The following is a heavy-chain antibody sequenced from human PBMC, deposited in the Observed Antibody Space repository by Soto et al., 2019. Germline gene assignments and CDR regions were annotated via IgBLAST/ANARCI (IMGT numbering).Heavy chain of an antibody. V-gene: IGHV2-5*02. Sequence: QITLKESGPTLVKPTQTLTLTCTFSGFSLTTRPVGVGWIRQPPGQALEWVALIYWDDDKRYNPSLKTRVTSTKDTSKNPLVLTITNMDPVDTATYYCAHRQLYNGAWNEGTFDYWGQGALVTVSS. CDR2: IYWDDDK. J-gene: IGHJ4*02. D-gene: IGHD1-1*01. CDR1: GFSLTTRPVG. CDR3: AHRQLYNGAWNEGTFDY.